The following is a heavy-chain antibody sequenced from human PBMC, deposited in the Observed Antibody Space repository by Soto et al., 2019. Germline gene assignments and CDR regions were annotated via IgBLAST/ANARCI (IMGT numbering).Heavy chain of an antibody. CDR1: GFSFSSYA. CDR2: ISARGGSS. V-gene: IGHV3-23*01. D-gene: IGHD5-12*01. Sequence: DVQLLESGGGLVQPGGSLRLSCAASGFSFSSYAMVWVRQAPGKGLEWVAVISARGGSSYFADSVKGRFTLSRDNSKNVLSLEKNSLRAEDTAIYFCTKGSIEYSASVDNWGQGTLVVVSS. CDR3: TKGSIEYSASVDN. J-gene: IGHJ4*02.